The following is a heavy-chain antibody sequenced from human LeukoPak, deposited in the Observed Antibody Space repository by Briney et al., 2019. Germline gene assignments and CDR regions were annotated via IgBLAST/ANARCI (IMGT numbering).Heavy chain of an antibody. D-gene: IGHD6-13*01. CDR3: ARDVAAAPRVGVIYYYGMDV. J-gene: IGHJ6*02. CDR1: GGSFSGYY. V-gene: IGHV4-34*01. Sequence: SETLSLTCAVYGGSFSGYYWSWIRQPPGKGLEWIGEINHSGSTNYNPSLKSRVTISVDTSKNQFSLKLNSVTAADTAMYYCARDVAAAPRVGVIYYYGMDVWGQGITVTVSS. CDR2: INHSGST.